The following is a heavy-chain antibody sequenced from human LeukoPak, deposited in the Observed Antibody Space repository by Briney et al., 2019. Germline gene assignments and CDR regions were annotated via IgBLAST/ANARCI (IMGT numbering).Heavy chain of an antibody. D-gene: IGHD2-2*03. Sequence: GGSLRLSCAASGFSFSSYGMHWVRQAPGKGLEWVAVISYDGSNKYYADSVKGRFTISRDNSKNTLYLQMNSLRAEDTAVYYCAKDHRMDPSPHFQHWGQGTLVTVSS. V-gene: IGHV3-30*18. CDR2: ISYDGSNK. CDR1: GFSFSSYG. CDR3: AKDHRMDPSPHFQH. J-gene: IGHJ1*01.